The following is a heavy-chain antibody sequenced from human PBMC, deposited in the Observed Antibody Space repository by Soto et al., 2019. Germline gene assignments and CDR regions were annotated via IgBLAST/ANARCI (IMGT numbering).Heavy chain of an antibody. CDR3: ARDHPTAGSGLDYFDY. Sequence: EVQLVESGGNLVQPGGSLRLSCAASGFSVSNNFMSWVRQAPGKGLEWVSVMYRDGTTHYADSVRGRFTIASDSSKNTPHLQMNTLRGEDTDGYYCARDHPTAGSGLDYFDYWGQGTLVTVSS. V-gene: IGHV3-66*01. J-gene: IGHJ4*02. CDR2: MYRDGTT. D-gene: IGHD6-19*01. CDR1: GFSVSNNF.